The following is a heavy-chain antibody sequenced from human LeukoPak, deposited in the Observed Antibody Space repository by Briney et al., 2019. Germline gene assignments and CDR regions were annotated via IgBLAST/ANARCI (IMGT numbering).Heavy chain of an antibody. CDR3: ATVELRYFDWLLDY. V-gene: IGHV1-24*01. Sequence: ASVKVSCKASGGTFSSYAISWVRQAPGKGLEWMGGFDPEDGETIYAQKFQGRVTMTEDTSTDTAYMELSSLRSEDTAVYYCATVELRYFDWLLDYWGQGTLVTVSS. D-gene: IGHD3-9*01. CDR1: GGTFSSYA. J-gene: IGHJ4*02. CDR2: FDPEDGET.